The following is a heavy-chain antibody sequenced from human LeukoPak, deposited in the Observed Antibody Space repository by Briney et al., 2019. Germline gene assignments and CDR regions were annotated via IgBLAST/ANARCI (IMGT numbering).Heavy chain of an antibody. V-gene: IGHV3-7*05. CDR3: AGLYGMDV. Sequence: GGSLRLSCAASGFTFSDYAMSWVRQAPGKGLEWVANIKKDGSEKYYVDSVKGRFTISRDNAKNSLYLQMNSLRAEDTAVYYCAGLYGMDVWGQGTTVTVSS. CDR2: IKKDGSEK. J-gene: IGHJ6*02. CDR1: GFTFSDYA.